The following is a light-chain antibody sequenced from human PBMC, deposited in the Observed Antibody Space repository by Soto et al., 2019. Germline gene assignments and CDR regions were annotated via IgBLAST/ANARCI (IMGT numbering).Light chain of an antibody. CDR1: QGIRNF. J-gene: IGKJ3*01. Sequence: DIQMTQSPTSLSASVGDRVTITCRASQGIRNFAQKPGKAPKLLIYAASTLQSGVPSRFSGSGSGTDFTLTINSLQPEDVATYSCQKYSSVPVFGPGTKVEIK. CDR3: QKYSSVPV. V-gene: IGKV1-27*01. CDR2: AAS.